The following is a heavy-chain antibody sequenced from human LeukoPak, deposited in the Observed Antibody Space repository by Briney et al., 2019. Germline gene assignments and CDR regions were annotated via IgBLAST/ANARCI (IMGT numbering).Heavy chain of an antibody. Sequence: PSETLSLTWAVYGASLSGYYWSWIRQPPGRGLEWIGEINHSGSTNYNPSLRIRVTISVDTSKNQFSLKLSSVTAADTSVYYCARLQYQVYFDYWGQGTLVTVSS. CDR2: INHSGST. CDR3: ARLQYQVYFDY. J-gene: IGHJ4*02. D-gene: IGHD2-2*01. V-gene: IGHV4-34*01. CDR1: GASLSGYY.